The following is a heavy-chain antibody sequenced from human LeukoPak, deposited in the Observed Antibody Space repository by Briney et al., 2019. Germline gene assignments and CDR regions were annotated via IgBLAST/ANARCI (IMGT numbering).Heavy chain of an antibody. D-gene: IGHD6-19*01. J-gene: IGHJ3*02. CDR1: GFTFSSYW. V-gene: IGHV3-74*01. CDR2: INSDGSST. CDR3: ARESSSGWYDAFDI. Sequence: GGSLRLSCAASGFTFSSYWMHWVRQAPGEGLVWVSRINSDGSSTTYADSVKGRFTISRDNAKNTVYLQMNSLRAEDTAVYYCARESSSGWYDAFDIWGQGTMVTVSS.